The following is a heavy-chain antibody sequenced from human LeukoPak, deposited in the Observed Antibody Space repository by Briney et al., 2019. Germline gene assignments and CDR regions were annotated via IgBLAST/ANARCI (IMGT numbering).Heavy chain of an antibody. Sequence: SVKVSCKASGGTLSSYAISWVRQAPGQGLEWMGRIIPILGIASYAQKFQGRVTMTRDTSTSTVYMELSSLRSEDTAVYYCARVGSKWIQLWPYDYWGQGTLVTVSS. CDR2: IIPILGIA. CDR3: ARVGSKWIQLWPYDY. J-gene: IGHJ4*02. CDR1: GGTLSSYA. D-gene: IGHD5-18*01. V-gene: IGHV1-69*04.